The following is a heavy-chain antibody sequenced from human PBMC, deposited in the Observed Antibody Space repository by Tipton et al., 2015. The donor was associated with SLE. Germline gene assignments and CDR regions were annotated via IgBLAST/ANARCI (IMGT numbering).Heavy chain of an antibody. V-gene: IGHV3-7*01. J-gene: IGHJ3*02. CDR2: IKQDGSEK. D-gene: IGHD3-10*01. CDR1: GFTFSSYW. CDR3: VRHGDSGAFDI. Sequence: SLRLSCAASGFTFSSYWMSWVRQAPGKGLEWVANIKQDGSEKYYVDSVKGRFTISRDNAKNSLYLQMNSLRAEDTAVYYCVRHGDSGAFDIWGQGTMVTVSS.